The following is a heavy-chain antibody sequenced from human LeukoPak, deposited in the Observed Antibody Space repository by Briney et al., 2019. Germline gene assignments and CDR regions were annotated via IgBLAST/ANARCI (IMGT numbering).Heavy chain of an antibody. CDR2: ISYDGSNK. Sequence: GGSLRLSCAASGFTFSSYGMHWVRQAPGKGLEWVAVISYDGSNKYYADSVKGRFTISRDNSKNTLYLQMNSLRAEDTAVYYCAKVSSGPTGFSSFDYWGQGTLVTVSS. CDR1: GFTFSSYG. V-gene: IGHV3-30*18. D-gene: IGHD2/OR15-2a*01. CDR3: AKVSSGPTGFSSFDY. J-gene: IGHJ4*02.